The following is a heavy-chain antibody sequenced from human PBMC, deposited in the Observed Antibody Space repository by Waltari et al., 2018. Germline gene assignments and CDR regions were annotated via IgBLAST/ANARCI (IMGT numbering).Heavy chain of an antibody. CDR1: GGSFSGYY. V-gene: IGHV4-34*01. CDR2: INPSGST. Sequence: QVQLQQWGAGLLKPSETLSLTCAVYGGSFSGYYWSWIRQPPGKGLEWIGEINPSGSTNYNPSLKIRVTISVDPSKNQFARKLSSVTAADTAVYYCAREEDIVVVVEVGAFDIWGQGTMVTVSS. CDR3: AREEDIVVVVEVGAFDI. D-gene: IGHD2-15*01. J-gene: IGHJ3*02.